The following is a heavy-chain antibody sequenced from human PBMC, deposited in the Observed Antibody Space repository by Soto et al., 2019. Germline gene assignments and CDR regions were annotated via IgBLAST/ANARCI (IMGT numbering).Heavy chain of an antibody. Sequence: QVQLVQSGAEVKKPGSSVKDSCKASGGTFSSYTISWVRQAPGQGLEWMGRIIPILGIANYAQKFQGRVTITADKSTSTAYMELSSLRSEDTAVYYCARDSYGSGRFDPWGQGTLVTVSS. CDR2: IIPILGIA. V-gene: IGHV1-69*08. J-gene: IGHJ5*02. CDR1: GGTFSSYT. D-gene: IGHD3-10*01. CDR3: ARDSYGSGRFDP.